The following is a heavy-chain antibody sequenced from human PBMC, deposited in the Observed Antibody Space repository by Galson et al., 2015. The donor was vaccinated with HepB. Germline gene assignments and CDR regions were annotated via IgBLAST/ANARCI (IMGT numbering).Heavy chain of an antibody. V-gene: IGHV3-30*04. Sequence: SLRLSCAASGFTFSSYAMHWVRRAPGKGLEWVAVISYDGSNKYYADSVKGRFTISTDNSKNTLYLQMNSLRAEDTAVYYCARDGGVAATAYWGQGTLVTVSS. CDR1: GFTFSSYA. CDR2: ISYDGSNK. D-gene: IGHD2-15*01. CDR3: ARDGGVAATAY. J-gene: IGHJ4*02.